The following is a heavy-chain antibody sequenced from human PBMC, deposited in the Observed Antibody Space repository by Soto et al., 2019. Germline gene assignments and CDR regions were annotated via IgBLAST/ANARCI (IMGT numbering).Heavy chain of an antibody. CDR1: GFTFSSYS. V-gene: IGHV3-48*01. CDR2: ISSSSSTI. J-gene: IGHJ4*02. CDR3: ARVRFLEWFDVGNADY. D-gene: IGHD3-3*01. Sequence: EVQLVESGGGLVQPGGSLRLSCAASGFTFSSYSMNWVRQAPGKGLEWVSYISSSSSTIYYADSVKGRFTISRDNAKNSLYLQMNSLRAEDTAVYYCARVRFLEWFDVGNADYWGQGTLVTVSS.